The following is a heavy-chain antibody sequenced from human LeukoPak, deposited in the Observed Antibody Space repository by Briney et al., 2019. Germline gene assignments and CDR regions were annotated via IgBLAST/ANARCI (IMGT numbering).Heavy chain of an antibody. CDR2: FDPEHGET. CDR1: GYTLTELS. D-gene: IGHD2-15*01. V-gene: IGHV1-24*01. Sequence: ASVKVSCKVSGYTLTELSMHWVRQAPGKGLEWMGGFDPEHGETIYAQKFQGRVTMTEDTSIDTVYMELSSLRSEDTAVYYCATDRVGYSSGGSCYSRSSALDYWGQGTLVTVSS. CDR3: ATDRVGYSSGGSCYSRSSALDY. J-gene: IGHJ4*02.